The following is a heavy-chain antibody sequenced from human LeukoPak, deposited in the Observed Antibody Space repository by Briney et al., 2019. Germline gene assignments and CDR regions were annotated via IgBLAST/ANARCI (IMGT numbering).Heavy chain of an antibody. Sequence: PGGSLRLSCAASGFTFSTFGMNWVRQAPGKGLEWLSYISSVANTMYYADSVKGRFTISRDNAKNSLYLQMNSLRAEDTAVYYCARVGSLSLGDFDYWGQGTQVTVSS. J-gene: IGHJ4*02. D-gene: IGHD3-16*01. CDR2: ISSVANTM. CDR1: GFTFSTFG. CDR3: ARVGSLSLGDFDY. V-gene: IGHV3-48*01.